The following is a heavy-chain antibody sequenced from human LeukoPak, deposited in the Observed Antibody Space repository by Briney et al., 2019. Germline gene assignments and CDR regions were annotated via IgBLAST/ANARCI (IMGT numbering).Heavy chain of an antibody. J-gene: IGHJ5*02. CDR2: IHHGGNT. Sequence: SETLSLTCTVSGHSISSGLYWGWVRQPPGRGLEWIASIHHGGNTNYNPSLKSRVTISIDTSDNQFSLRLSSVTAADTAIYYCVRDKFGYTYGEVNWFDPWGQGTLVTVSS. V-gene: IGHV4-38-2*02. D-gene: IGHD5-18*01. CDR3: VRDKFGYTYGEVNWFDP. CDR1: GHSISSGLY.